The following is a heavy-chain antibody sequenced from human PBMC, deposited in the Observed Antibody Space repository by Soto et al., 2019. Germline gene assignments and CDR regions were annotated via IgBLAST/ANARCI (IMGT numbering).Heavy chain of an antibody. CDR2: IYYSGST. V-gene: IGHV4-31*03. Sequence: SETLSLTCTVSGGSISRGGYYWSWIRQHPGKGLEWIGYIYYSGSTYYNPSLKSRVTISVDTSKNQFSLKLSSVTAADTAVYYCARDQTTGTTRWFDPWGQGTLVTVSS. D-gene: IGHD1-7*01. J-gene: IGHJ5*02. CDR3: ARDQTTGTTRWFDP. CDR1: GGSISRGGYY.